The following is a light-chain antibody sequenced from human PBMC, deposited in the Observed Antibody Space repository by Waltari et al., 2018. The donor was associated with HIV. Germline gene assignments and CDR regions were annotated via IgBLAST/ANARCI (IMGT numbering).Light chain of an antibody. J-gene: IGLJ2*01. Sequence: QPALTQPRSVSGSRGQSVTIYCPVISCDVGGYYHVSCYQQHPGKAPKFFVFDVTKRPSGVPDRFSGSKSGDTASLTISGLQSEDEADYYCCSYAGSYDFDVVFGGGTNLTVL. CDR3: CSYAGSYDFDVV. CDR2: DVT. V-gene: IGLV2-11*01. CDR1: SCDVGGYYH.